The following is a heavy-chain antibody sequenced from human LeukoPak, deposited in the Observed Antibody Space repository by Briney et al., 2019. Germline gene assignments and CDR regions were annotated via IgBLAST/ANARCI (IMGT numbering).Heavy chain of an antibody. D-gene: IGHD2-2*01. V-gene: IGHV4-38-2*02. Sequence: SETLSLTCTVSGYSISSGYYWGWIRQPPWKGLEWIGSIYHSGSTYYNPSLKSRVTISVDTSKNQFSLKLSSVTAADTAVYYCARGGCSSTSCYRSDYYYYYYMDVWGKGTTVTVSS. CDR2: IYHSGST. CDR3: ARGGCSSTSCYRSDYYYYYYMDV. CDR1: GYSISSGYY. J-gene: IGHJ6*03.